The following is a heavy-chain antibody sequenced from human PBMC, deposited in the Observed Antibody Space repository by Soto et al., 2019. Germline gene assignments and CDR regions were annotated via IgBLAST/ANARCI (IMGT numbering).Heavy chain of an antibody. D-gene: IGHD1-26*01. V-gene: IGHV3-7*05. CDR3: TRDRGRRVGSFGDY. J-gene: IGHJ4*02. CDR2: INQDASEK. CDR1: GLTFSNYW. Sequence: EVQLVESGGGLVQPGGSLRLSCAASGLTFSNYWMTWVRQAPGKGLEWVANINQDASEKYYVDSVEGRFTLSRDNAKNSMYLQMNSLTVEDTAIYYCTRDRGRRVGSFGDYWGQGTLVTVSS.